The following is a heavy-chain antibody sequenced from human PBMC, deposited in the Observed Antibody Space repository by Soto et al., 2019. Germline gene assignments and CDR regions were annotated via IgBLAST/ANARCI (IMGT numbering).Heavy chain of an antibody. V-gene: IGHV3-74*01. D-gene: IGHD5-12*01. Sequence: GGALRLSCAASGFTFSSYWMHWVRQAPGKGLVWVSRINSDGSTTTYADSVKGRFTISRDNAKNTLYLQMNSLRAEDTAVYYCVRVPTGGYAFSLDDYWGQGTPVTVSS. CDR1: GFTFSSYW. CDR2: INSDGSTT. CDR3: VRVPTGGYAFSLDDY. J-gene: IGHJ4*02.